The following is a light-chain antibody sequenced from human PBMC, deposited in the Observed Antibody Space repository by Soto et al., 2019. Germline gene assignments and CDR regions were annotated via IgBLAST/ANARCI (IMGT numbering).Light chain of an antibody. Sequence: QPVLSQSPSASASLGASVKLTCTLSSGHSTYAIAWLQQQPEKGPRYLMNLNSDGSHTKGDGIPDRFSGSSSGAERYLTISSLQSEDEADYYCQTWGTGIVLFGGGTKLTVL. CDR3: QTWGTGIVL. CDR1: SGHSTYA. J-gene: IGLJ2*01. V-gene: IGLV4-69*02. CDR2: LNSDGSH.